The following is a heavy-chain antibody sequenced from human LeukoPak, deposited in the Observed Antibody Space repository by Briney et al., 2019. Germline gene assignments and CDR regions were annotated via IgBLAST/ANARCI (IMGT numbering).Heavy chain of an antibody. D-gene: IGHD6-13*01. J-gene: IGHJ6*03. CDR1: GYTFTSYD. Sequence: GASVKVSCKASGYTFTSYDINWVRQATGQGLEWMGWVNPNSGNTGYAQKFQGRVTMTRNTSISTAYMELSSLRSEDTAVYYCTRGGPYSSSWYGYYYYMDVWGKGTTVTIYS. CDR2: VNPNSGNT. V-gene: IGHV1-8*01. CDR3: TRGGPYSSSWYGYYYYMDV.